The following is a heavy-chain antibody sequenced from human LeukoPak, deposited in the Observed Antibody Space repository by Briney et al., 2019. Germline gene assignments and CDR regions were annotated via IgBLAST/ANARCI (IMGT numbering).Heavy chain of an antibody. Sequence: GASVKVSCKASGYTFTGYYMHWVRQAPGQGLEWMGWINPNSGGTNYAQKVQGRVTMTRDTSISTAYMELSRLRSDDTAVYYCARGDYDFWSGPPLFDPWGQGTLVTVSS. CDR2: INPNSGGT. CDR1: GYTFTGYY. CDR3: ARGDYDFWSGPPLFDP. V-gene: IGHV1-2*02. J-gene: IGHJ5*02. D-gene: IGHD3-3*01.